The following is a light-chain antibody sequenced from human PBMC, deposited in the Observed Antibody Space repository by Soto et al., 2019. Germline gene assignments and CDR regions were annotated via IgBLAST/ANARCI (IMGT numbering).Light chain of an antibody. CDR3: NSYTSISTWV. V-gene: IGLV2-14*01. CDR2: EVS. Sequence: QSALTQPASVSGSPGQSITISCTGTSSDVGGYNYVSWFQQHPGKAPKLMIYEVSYWPSGVSNRFSGSKSGNTASLTISGIQAEDEADHYCNSYTSISTWVFGGGTKLTVL. CDR1: SSDVGGYNY. J-gene: IGLJ3*02.